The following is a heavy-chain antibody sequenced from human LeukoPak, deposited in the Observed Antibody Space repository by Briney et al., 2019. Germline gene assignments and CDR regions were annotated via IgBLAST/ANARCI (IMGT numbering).Heavy chain of an antibody. Sequence: GRSLRLSCVVSGFTFSSYWMTLVRQAPGKGLEWVANIKHDGSEKYYVDSVKGRFTISRANAKNSLCLQRNSLRAEDTAVYYCARDRELKLPPSSSYSYGMDVWTQGTTVTVSS. CDR2: IKHDGSEK. CDR3: ARDRELKLPPSSSYSYGMDV. D-gene: IGHD1-26*01. J-gene: IGHJ6*02. V-gene: IGHV3-7*01. CDR1: GFTFSSYW.